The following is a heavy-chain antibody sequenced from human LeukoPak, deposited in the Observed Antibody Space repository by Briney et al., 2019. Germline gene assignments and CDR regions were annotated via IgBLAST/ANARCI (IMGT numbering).Heavy chain of an antibody. CDR1: GGSISSYY. CDR2: IYYSGST. J-gene: IGHJ3*02. D-gene: IGHD6-13*01. Sequence: PSETLSLTCTVSGGSISSYYWSWIRQPPGKGLEWIGYIYYSGSTNYNPSLKSRVTISVDTSKNQFSLKLSSVTAADTAVYYCAREAYSSSWSDAFDIWGQGTMVTVSS. CDR3: AREAYSSSWSDAFDI. V-gene: IGHV4-59*01.